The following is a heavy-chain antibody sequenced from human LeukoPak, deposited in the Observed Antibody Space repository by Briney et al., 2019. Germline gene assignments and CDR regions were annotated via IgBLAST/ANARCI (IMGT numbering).Heavy chain of an antibody. CDR2: IWYDGSNK. Sequence: GRSLRLSCAASGFTFSSYGMHWVRQAPGKGLEWVAVIWYDGSNKYYADSVKGRFTISRDNSKNTLYLQMNSLRAEDTAVYYCARGERYSGGSCYAWYFDLWGRGTLVTVST. D-gene: IGHD2-15*01. J-gene: IGHJ2*01. CDR1: GFTFSSYG. V-gene: IGHV3-33*01. CDR3: ARGERYSGGSCYAWYFDL.